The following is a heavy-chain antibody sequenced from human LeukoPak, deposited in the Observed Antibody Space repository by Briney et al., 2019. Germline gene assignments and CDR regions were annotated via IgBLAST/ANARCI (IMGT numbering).Heavy chain of an antibody. CDR2: ISSSSSYI. Sequence: GGSLRLSCAASGFTFSSYSMNWVRQAPGKGREGVSSISSSSSYIYYADSVKGRFTISRDNAKNSLYLQMNSLRAEDTAVYYCARERRSVVITTDAFDIWGQGTMVTVSS. CDR3: ARERRSVVITTDAFDI. J-gene: IGHJ3*02. V-gene: IGHV3-21*01. D-gene: IGHD3-22*01. CDR1: GFTFSSYS.